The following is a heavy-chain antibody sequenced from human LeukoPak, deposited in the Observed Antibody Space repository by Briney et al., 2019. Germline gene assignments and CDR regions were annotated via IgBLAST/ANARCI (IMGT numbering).Heavy chain of an antibody. CDR1: GDSISYYY. V-gene: IGHV4-4*07. CDR2: IYSNGGT. J-gene: IGHJ5*02. Sequence: SQTLSLTCSVSGDSISYYYWTWIRQPAGKGLEWIGRIYSNGGTNYNPSLNSRVTMSIDTAKNQFSLNLSSVTAADTAIYYCARVHNSGPGYCSGTSCYRLGGWSDTWGQGTLVTVSS. D-gene: IGHD2-2*02. CDR3: ARVHNSGPGYCSGTSCYRLGGWSDT.